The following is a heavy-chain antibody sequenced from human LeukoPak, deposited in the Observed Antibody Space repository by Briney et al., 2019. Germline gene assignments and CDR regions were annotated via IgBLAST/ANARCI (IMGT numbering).Heavy chain of an antibody. CDR2: ISSSSSYI. CDR1: VFTFSSYS. CDR3: ARVTSGSGTNDAFDF. Sequence: GGSLRLSYAASVFTFSSYSMNWVRQAPGKGLEWVSSISSSSSYIYYADSMKGRFTISRDNAKISLYLQMNSLRAEDTAVYYCARVTSGSGTNDAFDFWGQGTMVTVSS. D-gene: IGHD3-10*01. J-gene: IGHJ3*01. V-gene: IGHV3-21*01.